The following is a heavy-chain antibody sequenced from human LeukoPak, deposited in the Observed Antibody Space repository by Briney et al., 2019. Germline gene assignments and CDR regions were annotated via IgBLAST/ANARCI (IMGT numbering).Heavy chain of an antibody. CDR1: GYTFTGYY. CDR2: INPNSGGT. CDR3: AKDGARYDILTGYGFDY. Sequence: ASVKVSCKASGYTFTGYYMHWVRQAPGQGLEWMGWINPNSGGTNYAQKFQGRVTMTRDTSISTAYMELSRLRSDDTAVYYFAKDGARYDILTGYGFDYWGQGTLVTVSS. D-gene: IGHD3-9*01. V-gene: IGHV1-2*02. J-gene: IGHJ4*02.